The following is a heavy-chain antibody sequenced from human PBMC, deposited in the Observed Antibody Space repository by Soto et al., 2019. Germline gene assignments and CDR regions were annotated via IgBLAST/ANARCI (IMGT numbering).Heavy chain of an antibody. J-gene: IGHJ5*02. V-gene: IGHV4-39*01. Sequence: SDTLSLTCTVSGGSISSSSYYWGWIRQPPGKGLEWIGRIYYSGSTYYNPSLKSRVTISVDTSKNQFSLKLSSVTAADTAVYYCTNSNWFDPWGQGTLVTVSS. CDR1: GGSISSSSYY. CDR2: IYYSGST. D-gene: IGHD3-10*01. CDR3: TNSNWFDP.